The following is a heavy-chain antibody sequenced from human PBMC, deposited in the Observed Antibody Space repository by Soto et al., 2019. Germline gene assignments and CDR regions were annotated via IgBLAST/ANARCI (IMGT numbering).Heavy chain of an antibody. Sequence: EVQLVQSGAEVKKPGESLKISCKGSGYSFTSYWIGWVRQMPGKGLEWMGIIYPGDSDTRYSPSFQGQVTISADKSISPAYLQWSRLKASDTAMYYCGGGPYMVRGGISPFLYYYGMDVWGQGTTVTVSS. V-gene: IGHV5-51*01. J-gene: IGHJ6*02. CDR1: GYSFTSYW. D-gene: IGHD3-10*01. CDR2: IYPGDSDT. CDR3: GGGPYMVRGGISPFLYYYGMDV.